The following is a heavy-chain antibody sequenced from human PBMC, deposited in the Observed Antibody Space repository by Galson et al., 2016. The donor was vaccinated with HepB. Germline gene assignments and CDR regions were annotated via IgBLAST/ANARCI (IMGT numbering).Heavy chain of an antibody. CDR1: GFSFSRYA. CDR2: ISHEGRKK. Sequence: SLRLSCAASGFSFSRYAMHWVRQAPGKGLEWVAVISHEGRKKYYADPVKGRSTIYRDNSKNSLDLQMSTLRADDTAVYFCAKEGGSRYFDWLLKNGYFQHWGQGTLVTVSS. J-gene: IGHJ1*01. V-gene: IGHV3-30*18. CDR3: AKEGGSRYFDWLLKNGYFQH. D-gene: IGHD3-9*01.